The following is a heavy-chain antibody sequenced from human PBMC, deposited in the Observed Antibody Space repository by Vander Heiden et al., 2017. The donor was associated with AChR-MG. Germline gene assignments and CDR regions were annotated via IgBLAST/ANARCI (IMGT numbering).Heavy chain of an antibody. V-gene: IGHV3-23*01. Sequence: EVQLLESGGGLVSPGGSLRLSCAASGFTLSSYAMTGVRQAPGRGLEWVSTTSGSGGSKYYAESVKGRFTISRDNSKNTLYLQMNSLRADDTAVYYCAKEAAAGGEYFDYWGQGTLVTVSS. D-gene: IGHD6-13*01. J-gene: IGHJ4*02. CDR3: AKEAAAGGEYFDY. CDR2: TSGSGGSK. CDR1: GFTLSSYA.